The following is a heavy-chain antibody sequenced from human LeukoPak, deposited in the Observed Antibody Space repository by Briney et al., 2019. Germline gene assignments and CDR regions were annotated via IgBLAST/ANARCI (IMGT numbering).Heavy chain of an antibody. Sequence: SETLSLTCTVSGGSISSYYWSWIRQPAGEGLEWIGRIYTSGSTIYNASLKSRVSMSVDTSKNQFSLKLSSVTAADTAVFYCARENSGSYREFDYWGQGTLVTVSS. CDR2: IYTSGST. CDR1: GGSISSYY. V-gene: IGHV4-4*07. J-gene: IGHJ4*02. CDR3: ARENSGSYREFDY. D-gene: IGHD1-26*01.